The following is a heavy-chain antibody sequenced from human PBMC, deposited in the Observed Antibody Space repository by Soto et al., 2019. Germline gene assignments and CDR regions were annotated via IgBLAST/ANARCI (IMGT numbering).Heavy chain of an antibody. D-gene: IGHD1-26*01. CDR1: GGSISSYY. Sequence: PSETLSLTCTVSGGSISSYYWGWIRQPPGKGLEWIGSIYYSGSTYYNPSLKSRVTISVDTSKNQFSLKLSSVTAADTAVYYCARRKRVGAFGYLDYWGQRTLVTVSS. CDR3: ARRKRVGAFGYLDY. CDR2: IYYSGST. J-gene: IGHJ4*02. V-gene: IGHV4-39*01.